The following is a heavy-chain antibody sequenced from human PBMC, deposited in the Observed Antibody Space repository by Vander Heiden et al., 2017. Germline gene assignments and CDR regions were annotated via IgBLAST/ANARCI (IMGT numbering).Heavy chain of an antibody. CDR3: ARVVRTYYYDSSGYEADY. CDR2: INPNSGGT. J-gene: IGHJ4*02. D-gene: IGHD3-22*01. CDR1: GYTFTGYY. Sequence: QVQLVQSGAEVKKPGASVKVSCKASGYTFTGYYMHWVRQAPGQELEGMGWINPNSGGTNYAQKFQGRVTMTRDTSISTAYMELSRLRSDDTAVYYCARVVRTYYYDSSGYEADYWGQGTLVTVSS. V-gene: IGHV1-2*02.